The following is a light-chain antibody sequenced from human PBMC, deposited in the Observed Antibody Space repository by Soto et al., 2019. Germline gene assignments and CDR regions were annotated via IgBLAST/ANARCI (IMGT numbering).Light chain of an antibody. CDR3: QQYDNWWT. V-gene: IGKV3-15*01. Sequence: EIVMTQSPATLSVSPGERATLSCRASQSVSSNLVWYQQKPGQAPGLLIYGASTRATGIPARFSGSGSGTEFTLTISSLQSEDFAVYFCQQYDNWWTFGQGTKVEVK. CDR1: QSVSSN. J-gene: IGKJ1*01. CDR2: GAS.